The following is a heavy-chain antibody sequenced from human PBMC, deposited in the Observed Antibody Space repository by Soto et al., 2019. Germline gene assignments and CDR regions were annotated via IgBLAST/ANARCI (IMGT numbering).Heavy chain of an antibody. J-gene: IGHJ4*02. CDR3: ARDSHPRGYCSGGSCSSSDY. Sequence: PGGSLRLSCAASGFTFSSYSMNWVRQAPGKGLEWVSSISSSSSYIYYADSVKGRFTISRDNAKNSLYLQMNSLRAEDTAVYYYARDSHPRGYCSGGSCSSSDYWGQGTLVTVSS. D-gene: IGHD2-15*01. CDR1: GFTFSSYS. CDR2: ISSSSSYI. V-gene: IGHV3-21*01.